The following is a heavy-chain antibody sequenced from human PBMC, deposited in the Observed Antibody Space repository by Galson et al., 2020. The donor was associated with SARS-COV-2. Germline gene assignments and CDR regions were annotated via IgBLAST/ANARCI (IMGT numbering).Heavy chain of an antibody. V-gene: IGHV4-61*09. Sequence: SETLSLTCTVSGDSISSGSYYWTWIRQPAGKGLDWIGHISTSGSTNYSPSLNSRVTISIDMSNNQFSLRLTSVTAADTAVYYCARALGGRYGSRSFRDWGPGSLVSVSS. CDR1: GDSISSGSYY. J-gene: IGHJ4*02. CDR3: ARALGGRYGSRSFRD. CDR2: ISTSGST. D-gene: IGHD3-10*01.